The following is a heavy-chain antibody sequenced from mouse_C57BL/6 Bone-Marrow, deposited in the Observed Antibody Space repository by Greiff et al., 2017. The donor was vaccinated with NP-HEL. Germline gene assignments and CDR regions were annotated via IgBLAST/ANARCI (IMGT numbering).Heavy chain of an antibody. CDR2: ISGGGGNT. J-gene: IGHJ4*01. Sequence: EVKLMESGGGLVKPGGSLKLSCAASGFTFSSYTMSWVRQTPEKRLEWVATISGGGGNTYYPDSVKGRFTISRDTAKNTLYLQMSSLRSEDTALYYCARHPSYYGSYYYAMDYWGQGTSVTVSS. CDR3: ARHPSYYGSYYYAMDY. D-gene: IGHD1-1*01. CDR1: GFTFSSYT. V-gene: IGHV5-9*01.